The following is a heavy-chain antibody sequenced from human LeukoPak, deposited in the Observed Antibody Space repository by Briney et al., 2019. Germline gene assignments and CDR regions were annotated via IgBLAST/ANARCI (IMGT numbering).Heavy chain of an antibody. CDR3: ARDNSIHERGWWFDP. CDR1: GYTFTNYY. V-gene: IGHV1-2*02. CDR2: INPNTGDT. Sequence: ASVKVSCKASGYTFTNYYMNWVRQAPGQGLEWMGWINPNTGDTNYAQKFQGRVTMTRDTSSSTAYMELSSLKSDDTAVYYCARDNSIHERGWWFDPWGQGTLVTVSS. J-gene: IGHJ5*02. D-gene: IGHD4-23*01.